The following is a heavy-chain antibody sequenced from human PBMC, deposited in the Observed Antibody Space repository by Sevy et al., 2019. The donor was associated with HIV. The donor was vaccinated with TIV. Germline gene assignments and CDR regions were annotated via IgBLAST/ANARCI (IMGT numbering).Heavy chain of an antibody. V-gene: IGHV3-33*01. CDR3: ARDSARVIVPTAGFDS. D-gene: IGHD1-1*01. Sequence: GGSLRLSCSASEFTFRSFSMHWVRQAPGKGLEWVAAIWYDGRTKQYADSVKGRFTISRDNSKNMLSLEMNSLRAEDTGLYFCARDSARVIVPTAGFDSWGQGTVVTASS. CDR2: IWYDGRTK. CDR1: EFTFRSFS. J-gene: IGHJ5*01.